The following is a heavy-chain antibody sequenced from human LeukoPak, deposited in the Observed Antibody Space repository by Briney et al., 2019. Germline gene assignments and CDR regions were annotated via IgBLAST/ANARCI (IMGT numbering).Heavy chain of an antibody. V-gene: IGHV3-7*01. D-gene: IGHD2-21*02. Sequence: GGSLRLSCAASGFIFSNYWMSWVRQAPGKGLEGVANIKKDGTEKYYVDSVKGRFTISRDNTKNSLYLEMNSLRAEDTAVYYCARAHVTGVDAFDIWGQGTMVPVSS. CDR1: GFIFSNYW. CDR3: ARAHVTGVDAFDI. J-gene: IGHJ3*02. CDR2: IKKDGTEK.